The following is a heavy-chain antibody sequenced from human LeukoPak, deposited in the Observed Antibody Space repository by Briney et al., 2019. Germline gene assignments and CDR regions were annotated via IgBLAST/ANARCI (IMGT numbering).Heavy chain of an antibody. CDR1: GFTFSNYA. D-gene: IGHD3-10*01. Sequence: GGSLRLSCAASGFTFSNYAMSWVRQAPGKGLEWVSVISGSGGSTYYADSVEGRFTVSRDNAKNSLHLQMNSMRAEDTAVYYCAREDLRGAGHKPVDYWGQGTLVTVSS. V-gene: IGHV3-23*01. CDR3: AREDLRGAGHKPVDY. CDR2: ISGSGGST. J-gene: IGHJ4*02.